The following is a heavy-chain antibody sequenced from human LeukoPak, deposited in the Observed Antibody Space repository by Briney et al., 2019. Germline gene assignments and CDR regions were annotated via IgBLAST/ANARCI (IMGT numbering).Heavy chain of an antibody. J-gene: IGHJ4*02. D-gene: IGHD3-16*01. CDR1: GGSISSYH. Sequence: SETLSLTCTVSGGSISSYHWSWIRQPAGKGLEWIGHIYTSGSTNYNPSLKSRVTMSVDTSKNQLSLKLSSVTAADTAVYYCARVGDYALKDWGQGTLVTVSS. CDR2: IYTSGST. V-gene: IGHV4-4*07. CDR3: ARVGDYALKD.